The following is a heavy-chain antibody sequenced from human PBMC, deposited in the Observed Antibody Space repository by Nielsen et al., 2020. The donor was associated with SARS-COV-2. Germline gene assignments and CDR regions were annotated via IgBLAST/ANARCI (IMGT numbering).Heavy chain of an antibody. V-gene: IGHV4-59*12. CDR3: ARLGLEPSYYYYYGMDV. D-gene: IGHD1-1*01. CDR2: IHNIGST. CDR1: GASIRSYY. Sequence: SETLSLTCTVSGASIRSYYWSWIRQPPGKGLEWIGYIHNIGSTNYNPSLKSRVTISADTSKNQFSMKLSSVTAADTAVYYCARLGLEPSYYYYYGMDVWGQGTTVTVSS. J-gene: IGHJ6*02.